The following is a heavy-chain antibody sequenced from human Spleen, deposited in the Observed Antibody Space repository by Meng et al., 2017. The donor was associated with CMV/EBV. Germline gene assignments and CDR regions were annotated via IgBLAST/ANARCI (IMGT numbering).Heavy chain of an antibody. D-gene: IGHD3-3*01. CDR1: GGSISSYY. CDR2: INHSGST. V-gene: IGHV4-34*01. Sequence: SETLSLTCTVSGGSISSYYWSWIRQPPGKGLEWIGEINHSGSTNYNPSLKSRVTISVDTSKNQFSLKLNSVTAADTAVYYCARGGLQFLERSSVGYSGMDVWGQGTTVTVSS. J-gene: IGHJ6*02. CDR3: ARGGLQFLERSSVGYSGMDV.